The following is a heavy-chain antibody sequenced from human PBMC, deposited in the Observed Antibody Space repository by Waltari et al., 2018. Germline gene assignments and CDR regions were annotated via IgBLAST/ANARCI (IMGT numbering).Heavy chain of an antibody. J-gene: IGHJ4*02. CDR3: ARDVYSSSGAYYFDY. V-gene: IGHV4-34*01. CDR2: INHSGST. Sequence: QVQLQQWGAGLLKPSETLSPTCAVYGGSFSGYYWSWIRQPPGKGLEWIGEINHSGSTNYNPSLKSRVTISVDTSKNQFSLKLSSVTAADTAVYYCARDVYSSSGAYYFDYWGQGTLVTVSS. CDR1: GGSFSGYY. D-gene: IGHD6-6*01.